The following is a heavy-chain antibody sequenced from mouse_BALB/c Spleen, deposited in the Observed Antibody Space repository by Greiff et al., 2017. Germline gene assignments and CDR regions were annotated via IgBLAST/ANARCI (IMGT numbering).Heavy chain of an antibody. CDR2: INPSSGYT. Sequence: QVQLQQSAAELARPGASVKMSCKASGYTFTSYTMHWVKQGPGQGLEWIGYINPSSGYTEYNQKFKDKTTLTADKSSSTAYMQLSSLTSEDSAVYYCARAFYYGSSYAMDYWGQGTSVTVSS. J-gene: IGHJ4*01. D-gene: IGHD1-1*01. V-gene: IGHV1-4*02. CDR1: GYTFTSYT. CDR3: ARAFYYGSSYAMDY.